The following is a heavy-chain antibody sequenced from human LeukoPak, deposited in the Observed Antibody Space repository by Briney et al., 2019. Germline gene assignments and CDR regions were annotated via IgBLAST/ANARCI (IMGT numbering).Heavy chain of an antibody. CDR1: GGSISSYY. V-gene: IGHV4-59*08. Sequence: SETLSLTCTVSGGSISSYYWSWIRQPPGKGLEWIGYIYYSGSTNYNPSLKSRVTISVDTSKNQFSLKLSSVTAADTAAYYCARHPTTVGGWGQGTMVTVSS. CDR2: IYYSGST. J-gene: IGHJ3*01. D-gene: IGHD4-17*01. CDR3: ARHPTTVGG.